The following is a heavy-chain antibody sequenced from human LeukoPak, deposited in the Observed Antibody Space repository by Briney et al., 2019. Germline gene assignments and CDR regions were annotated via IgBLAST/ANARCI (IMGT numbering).Heavy chain of an antibody. Sequence: ASVKVSCKASGGTFSSYAISWVRQAPGQGLEWMGGIIPIFGTANYAQKFQGRVTITADESTSTAYMELSSLRSEDTAVYYCAKGAARFLEWLSDYWGQGTLVTVSS. CDR3: AKGAARFLEWLSDY. CDR2: IIPIFGTA. V-gene: IGHV1-69*13. D-gene: IGHD3-3*01. J-gene: IGHJ4*02. CDR1: GGTFSSYA.